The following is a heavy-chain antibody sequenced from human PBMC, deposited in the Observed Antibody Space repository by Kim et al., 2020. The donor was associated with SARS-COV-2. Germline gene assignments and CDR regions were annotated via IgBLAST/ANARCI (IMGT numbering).Heavy chain of an antibody. CDR2: IYYSGST. CDR3: ARGNGSGERPFDI. Sequence: SETLSLTCTVSGGSISSSSYYWGWIRQPPGKGLEWIGSIYYSGSTYYNPSLKSRVTISVDTSKNQFSLKLSSVTAADTAVYYCARGNGSGERPFDIWGQGTMVTVSS. D-gene: IGHD3-10*01. CDR1: GGSISSSSYY. J-gene: IGHJ3*02. V-gene: IGHV4-39*01.